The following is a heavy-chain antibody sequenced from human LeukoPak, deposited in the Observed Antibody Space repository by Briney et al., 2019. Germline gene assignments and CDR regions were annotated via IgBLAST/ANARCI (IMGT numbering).Heavy chain of an antibody. V-gene: IGHV1-18*01. CDR3: ARVGDSSGYYPAYYFDY. CDR1: GYTFTSYG. Sequence: ASVTVSCKASGYTFTSYGISWVRQAPGQGLEWMGWISAYNGNTNYAQKLQGRVTMTTDTSTSTAYMELRSLRSDDTAVYYCARVGDSSGYYPAYYFDYWGQGTLVTVSS. CDR2: ISAYNGNT. D-gene: IGHD3-22*01. J-gene: IGHJ4*02.